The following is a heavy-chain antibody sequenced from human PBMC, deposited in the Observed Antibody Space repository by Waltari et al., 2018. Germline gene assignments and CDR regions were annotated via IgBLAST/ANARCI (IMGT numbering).Heavy chain of an antibody. D-gene: IGHD5-12*01. CDR1: GGTFSSYA. CDR2: IIQILGRA. CDR3: ASPVQPYEGNWFDP. V-gene: IGHV1-69*10. J-gene: IGHJ5*02. Sequence: QVQLVQSGAEVKKPGSSVKVSCKASGGTFSSYAISWVRQAPGQGLEWMGGIIQILGRANYAQKVQGGVTITADKSTSTAYMELSSLRSEDTAVYDCASPVQPYEGNWFDPWGQGTLVTVSS.